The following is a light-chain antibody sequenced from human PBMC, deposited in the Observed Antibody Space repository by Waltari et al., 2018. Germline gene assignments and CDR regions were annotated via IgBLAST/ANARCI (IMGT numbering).Light chain of an antibody. CDR1: SSDVGDYNF. CDR3: SSYTGVDASVL. CDR2: DVN. Sequence: QSALTQPASVSGSPGQSITISCTGSSSDVGDYNFVSWYQQHPGKAPKLMIYDVNNRPPGVSTRFSGAKAGNTASLTLAGLQAEDEADYYCSSYTGVDASVLFGGGTRLTVL. V-gene: IGLV2-14*03. J-gene: IGLJ2*01.